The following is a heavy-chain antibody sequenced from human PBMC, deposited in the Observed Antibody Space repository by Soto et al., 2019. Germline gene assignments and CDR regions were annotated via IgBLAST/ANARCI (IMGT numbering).Heavy chain of an antibody. D-gene: IGHD3-3*01. J-gene: IGHJ3*02. CDR3: AAGGVAIFGVAYAFDI. CDR1: GFTFTSSA. CDR2: IVVGSGNT. V-gene: IGHV1-58*02. Sequence: SVKVSFKASGFTFTSSAMQWVRQARGQRLEWIGWIVVGSGNTNYAQKFQERVTITRDMSTSTAYMELSSLRSEDTAVYYCAAGGVAIFGVAYAFDIWGQGTMVTVSS.